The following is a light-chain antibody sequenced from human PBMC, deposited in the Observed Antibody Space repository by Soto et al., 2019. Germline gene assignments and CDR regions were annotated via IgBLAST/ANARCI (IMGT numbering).Light chain of an antibody. J-gene: IGKJ4*01. Sequence: DIQLSQSPSFLSASVGHRVTITCRASQGVSSYLAWYQQKPGKAPKLLIYAASTLQSGVPSRFSGSGSGTEFTLTISSLPPEDFATYDCQQLNSYPLTFGGGTKVEIK. CDR3: QQLNSYPLT. CDR2: AAS. V-gene: IGKV1-9*01. CDR1: QGVSSY.